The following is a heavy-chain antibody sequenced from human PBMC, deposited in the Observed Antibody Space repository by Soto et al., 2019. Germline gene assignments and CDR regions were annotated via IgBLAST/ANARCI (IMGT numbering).Heavy chain of an antibody. D-gene: IGHD3-10*01. CDR2: ISNYNGIT. Sequence: QVELVQSGAEVKKPGASVKVSCKASGYIFTSYGISWVRQARGEGLEWMGWISNYNGITNYAQKVQGRVTLTTDRSTSTAYMELRSLRSDDTAVYYCAESMGGSGTYVSWGQGTLVTVSS. CDR1: GYIFTSYG. V-gene: IGHV1-18*01. J-gene: IGHJ4*02. CDR3: AESMGGSGTYVS.